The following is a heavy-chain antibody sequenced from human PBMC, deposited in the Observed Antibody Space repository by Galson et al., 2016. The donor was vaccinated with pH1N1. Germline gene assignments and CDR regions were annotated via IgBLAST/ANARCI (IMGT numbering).Heavy chain of an antibody. D-gene: IGHD4-11*01. V-gene: IGHV3-30*04. CDR1: GFTLSCCA. Sequence: SLRLSWAASGFTLSCCAMHWVRQAPGKGLECVALISKDGTNVYYADPVKGRFTISRDSSNNTLYLQMNSLRTEDTAIYYCARSRDFSFDYWGQGALVTVAS. J-gene: IGHJ4*02. CDR2: ISKDGTNV. CDR3: ARSRDFSFDY.